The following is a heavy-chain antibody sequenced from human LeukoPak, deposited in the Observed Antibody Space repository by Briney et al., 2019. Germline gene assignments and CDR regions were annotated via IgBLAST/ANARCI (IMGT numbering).Heavy chain of an antibody. J-gene: IGHJ5*02. CDR1: GGSIRNYY. CDR3: ARDSGTTGEVKFDP. Sequence: SETLSLTCTVSGGSIRNYYWNWIRQPAGKGLEWIGRIYTSGTITYNPSLKSRVTMSVDTSKNQFSLKLSSVTAADTAVYYCARDSGTTGEVKFDPWGQGTLVTVSS. D-gene: IGHD3-10*01. V-gene: IGHV4-4*07. CDR2: IYTSGTI.